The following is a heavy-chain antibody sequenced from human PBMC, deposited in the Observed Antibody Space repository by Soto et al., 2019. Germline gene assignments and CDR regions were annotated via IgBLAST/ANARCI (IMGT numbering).Heavy chain of an antibody. CDR1: EYTFTHYY. Sequence: QVQLVQSGAEVKKPGASVKISCKASEYTFTHYYMHWLRQAPGQGLEWMGKVIPGGGSPRYAQKFQGRVTMTRDTSPSTIYLELSSLRPEDTAVYYCARDLDYNFYDFWGQGTLVTVSS. D-gene: IGHD3-3*01. CDR3: ARDLDYNFYDF. J-gene: IGHJ4*02. V-gene: IGHV1-46*01. CDR2: VIPGGGSP.